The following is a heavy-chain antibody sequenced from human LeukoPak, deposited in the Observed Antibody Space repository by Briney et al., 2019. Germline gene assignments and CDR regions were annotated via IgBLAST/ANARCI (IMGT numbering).Heavy chain of an antibody. Sequence: SETLSLTCTVSGYSISSGYYWGWIRQPPGKGLEWIGEIYHSGCTNYNPSLKSRVTISVDKSKNQFSLKLSSVTAADTAVYYCARYGDSSSSEAAQGRDYWGQGTLVTVSS. CDR3: ARYGDSSSSEAAQGRDY. CDR2: IYHSGCT. CDR1: GYSISSGYY. V-gene: IGHV4-38-2*02. J-gene: IGHJ4*02. D-gene: IGHD6-6*01.